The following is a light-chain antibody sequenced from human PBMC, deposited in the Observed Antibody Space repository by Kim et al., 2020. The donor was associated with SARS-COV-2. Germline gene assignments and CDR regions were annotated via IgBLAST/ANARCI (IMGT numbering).Light chain of an antibody. V-gene: IGKV1-5*03. CDR2: KAS. CDR1: QSISTW. Sequence: DIHMTQSPATLSAVVGDRVTITCRASQSISTWVAWYQQKPGKAPNLLIYKASILESGVPSRFSGSGSGTDFTLTITSLQPDDFGTYYCQHYSAYPWTFGQGTTVDIK. J-gene: IGKJ1*01. CDR3: QHYSAYPWT.